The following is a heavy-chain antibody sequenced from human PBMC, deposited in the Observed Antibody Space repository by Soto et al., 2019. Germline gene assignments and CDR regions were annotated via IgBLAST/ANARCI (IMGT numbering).Heavy chain of an antibody. CDR3: ASEWGVMITLGGISPQYDWVDP. V-gene: IGHV3-15*07. J-gene: IGHJ5*02. D-gene: IGHD3-16*01. CDR1: GFSFSDAW. CDR2: VKTRADGETA. Sequence: EVQLVESGGGLVKPGGSLRLSCAASGFSFSDAWMNWVHQAPGKGLEWVGRVKTRADGETADYTALVKGRFTISRDDSQNILYLEMNNLKSDDTGVYFCASEWGVMITLGGISPQYDWVDPWGQGTQVTVSS.